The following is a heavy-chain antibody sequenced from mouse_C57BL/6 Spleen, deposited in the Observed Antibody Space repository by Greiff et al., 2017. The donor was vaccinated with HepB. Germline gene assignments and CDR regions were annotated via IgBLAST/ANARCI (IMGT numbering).Heavy chain of an antibody. D-gene: IGHD2-3*01. CDR1: GFTFSDYG. Sequence: EVMLVESGGGLVKPGGSLKLSCAASGFTFSDYGMHWVRQAPEKGLEWVAYISSGSSTIYYADTVKGRFTISRDNAKNTLFLQMTSLRSEDTAMYYCARGGWLRSPFDYWGQGTTLTVSS. J-gene: IGHJ2*01. CDR3: ARGGWLRSPFDY. V-gene: IGHV5-17*01. CDR2: ISSGSSTI.